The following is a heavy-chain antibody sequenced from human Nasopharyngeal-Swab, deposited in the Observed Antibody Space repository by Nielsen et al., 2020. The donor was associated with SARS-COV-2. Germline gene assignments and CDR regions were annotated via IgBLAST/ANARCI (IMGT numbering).Heavy chain of an antibody. Sequence: GSLRLSCAVYGGYFSGHQWSWVRQPPGKGLEWIGEVSHGGGTNYNPSLKSRVTISVATSKNQFSLKLSSVTAADTAVYYCARGRKSSYDFSHPRVYMDVWGKGTTVTVSS. J-gene: IGHJ6*03. CDR2: VSHGGGT. CDR3: ARGRKSSYDFSHPRVYMDV. V-gene: IGHV4-34*01. CDR1: GGYFSGHQ. D-gene: IGHD3-3*01.